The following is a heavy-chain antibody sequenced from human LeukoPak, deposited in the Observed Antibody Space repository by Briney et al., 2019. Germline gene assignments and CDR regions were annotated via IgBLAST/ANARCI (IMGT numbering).Heavy chain of an antibody. D-gene: IGHD2-15*01. CDR3: ARVYCSGGSCYHNFDY. J-gene: IGHJ4*02. Sequence: ASVKVSCKASGYTFTSYYMHWVRQAPGQGLEWRGIINPSGGSTSYAQKFQGRVTMTRDTSTSTVYMELSSLRSEDTAVYYCARVYCSGGSCYHNFDYWGQGTLVTVSS. V-gene: IGHV1-46*01. CDR1: GYTFTSYY. CDR2: INPSGGST.